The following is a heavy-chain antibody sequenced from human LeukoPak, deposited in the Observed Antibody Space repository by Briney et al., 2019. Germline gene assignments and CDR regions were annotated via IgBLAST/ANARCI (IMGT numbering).Heavy chain of an antibody. Sequence: GGSLRLSCAASGFTFSSYGMHWVRQAPGKGLEWVAVIWYDGSNKYYADSVKGRFTISRDNSKNTLYLQMNSLRAEDTAVYYCTTDPSGARADRRNWFDPWGQGTLVTVSS. J-gene: IGHJ5*02. V-gene: IGHV3-33*01. CDR1: GFTFSSYG. D-gene: IGHD1-14*01. CDR2: IWYDGSNK. CDR3: TTDPSGARADRRNWFDP.